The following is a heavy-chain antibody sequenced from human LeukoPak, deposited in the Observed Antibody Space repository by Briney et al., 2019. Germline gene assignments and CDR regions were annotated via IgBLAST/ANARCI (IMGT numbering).Heavy chain of an antibody. CDR1: GFFFDNYA. CDR2: ISGDGGSP. D-gene: IGHD6-19*01. Sequence: GGSLRLSCAAPGFFFDNYAIHGVRQAPGKGLEWVSRISGDGGSPFYADSVRGRFTISRDNTRKSLSLQMSSLRSEDTALYYCARESETSGWYDYWGQGTLVTVSS. V-gene: IGHV3-43*02. J-gene: IGHJ4*02. CDR3: ARESETSGWYDY.